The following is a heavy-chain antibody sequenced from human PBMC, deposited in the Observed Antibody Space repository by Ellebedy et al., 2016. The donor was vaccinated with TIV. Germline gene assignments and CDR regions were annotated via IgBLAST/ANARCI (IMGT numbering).Heavy chain of an antibody. D-gene: IGHD2-2*02. J-gene: IGHJ1*01. Sequence: SVKVSXXASGGTFSSYAISWVRQAPGQGLEWMGGIIPIFGTANYAQKFQGRVTITEDESTSTAYMELSSLRSEDTAVYYCARGTPVVPAAITGLKDFQHWGQGTLVTVSS. CDR1: GGTFSSYA. V-gene: IGHV1-69*13. CDR2: IIPIFGTA. CDR3: ARGTPVVPAAITGLKDFQH.